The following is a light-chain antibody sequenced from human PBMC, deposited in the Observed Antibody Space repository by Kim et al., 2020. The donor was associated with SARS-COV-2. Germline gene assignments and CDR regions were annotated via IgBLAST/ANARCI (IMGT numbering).Light chain of an antibody. CDR2: SES. CDR1: QDFLSSSNNRDY. J-gene: IGKJ1*01. CDR3: QQYYTTPLT. V-gene: IGKV4-1*01. Sequence: ATIACKSSQDFLSSSNNRDYLSWYQQKPGQPPKLLIYSESARASGVPARFSGSGSGTDFTLTISSLQAEDVAVYYCQQYYTTPLTFGQGTKVDIK.